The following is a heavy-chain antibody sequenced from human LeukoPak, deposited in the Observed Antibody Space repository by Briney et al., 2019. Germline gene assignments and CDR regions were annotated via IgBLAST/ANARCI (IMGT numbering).Heavy chain of an antibody. Sequence: ASVKVSCKASGYTFTGYYMHWVRQAPGQGLEWMGWINPNSGGTNYAQKFQGRVTMTRDTSISTAYMELSRLRSDDTAVYYYARVWWPRQSYFDYWGQGTLVTVSS. CDR2: INPNSGGT. CDR3: ARVWWPRQSYFDY. CDR1: GYTFTGYY. V-gene: IGHV1-2*02. D-gene: IGHD2-15*01. J-gene: IGHJ4*02.